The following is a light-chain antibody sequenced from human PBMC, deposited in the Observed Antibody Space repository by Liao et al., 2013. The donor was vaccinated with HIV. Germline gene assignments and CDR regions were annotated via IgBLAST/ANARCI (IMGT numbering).Light chain of an antibody. V-gene: IGLV3-1*01. CDR3: QAWDRRTAGV. J-gene: IGLJ3*02. Sequence: SYELTQSPSVSVSPGQTVAIMCSGDKLGDKYTSWYQQKSGQSPVLVIYEDSKRPPAIPGRFSASNSGNTATLTISGTQAMDEADYFCQAWDRRTAGVFGGGTKLTVL. CDR1: KLGDKY. CDR2: EDS.